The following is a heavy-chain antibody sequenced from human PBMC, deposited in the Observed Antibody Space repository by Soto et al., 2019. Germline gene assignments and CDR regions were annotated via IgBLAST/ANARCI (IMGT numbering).Heavy chain of an antibody. CDR3: ARGDDAMLSPNFDY. D-gene: IGHD1-1*01. J-gene: IGHJ4*02. CDR1: GDSFSGYF. V-gene: IGHV4-34*01. Sequence: SENLSLTCAVHGDSFSGYFWTWIRQPPGKGLEWIAEITEGGTTNYSPSLKSRVSIAVDSSKRQFSLTLSSVTAADTAMYYCARGDDAMLSPNFDYWSQGSLVTVSS. CDR2: ITEGGTT.